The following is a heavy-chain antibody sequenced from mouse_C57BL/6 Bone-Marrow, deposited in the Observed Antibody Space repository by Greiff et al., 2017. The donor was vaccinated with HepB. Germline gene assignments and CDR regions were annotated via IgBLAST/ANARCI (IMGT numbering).Heavy chain of an antibody. CDR2: IYPGSGST. CDR1: GYTFTSYW. CDR3: ARARNFTTVVAGDY. J-gene: IGHJ2*01. V-gene: IGHV1-55*01. Sequence: QVQLKQPGAELVKPGASVKMSCKASGYTFTSYWITWVKQRPGQGLEWIGDIYPGSGSTNYNEKFKSKATLTVDTSSSTAYMQLSSLTSEDSAVYYCARARNFTTVVAGDYWGQGTTLTVSS. D-gene: IGHD1-1*01.